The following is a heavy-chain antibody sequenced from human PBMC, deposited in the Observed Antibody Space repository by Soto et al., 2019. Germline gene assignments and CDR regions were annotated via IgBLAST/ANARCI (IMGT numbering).Heavy chain of an antibody. J-gene: IGHJ4*02. D-gene: IGHD3-16*01. CDR3: AKATGVQLCEF. Sequence: QIQLVQSGAELKKPGASVKVSCKASGYDFITYGITWVRQAPGQGLEWMGWISAYSGDTNYAQKFQGRVTTTTDTSTSTPYTQMRGLRSAATAMYYCAKATGVQLCEFWGQGTLVTVSS. CDR2: ISAYSGDT. V-gene: IGHV1-18*01. CDR1: GYDFITYG.